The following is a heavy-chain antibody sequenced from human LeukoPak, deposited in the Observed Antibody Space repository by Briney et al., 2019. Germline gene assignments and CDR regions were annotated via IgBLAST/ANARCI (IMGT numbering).Heavy chain of an antibody. D-gene: IGHD3-10*02. Sequence: GGSLRLSCAASGLTFDDYGMSWVRQAPGKGLEWVSGINWNGGSTGYADSVKGRFTISRDNAKNSLYLQMNSLRAEDTAVYYCAELGITMIGGVWGKGTTVTISS. CDR3: AELGITMIGGV. CDR1: GLTFDDYG. CDR2: INWNGGST. J-gene: IGHJ6*04. V-gene: IGHV3-20*04.